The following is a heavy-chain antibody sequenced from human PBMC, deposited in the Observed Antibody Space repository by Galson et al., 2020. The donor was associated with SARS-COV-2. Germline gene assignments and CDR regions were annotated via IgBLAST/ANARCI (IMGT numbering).Heavy chain of an antibody. J-gene: IGHJ4*02. D-gene: IGHD1-26*01. CDR2: FEPEDGET. Sequence: ASVKDSYKVSGYTLTELSMHWLRQAPGTGIEWTGGFEPEDGETIYAQKFQGRVTMTEDTSTDTAYMELSSLRSEDTAVYYCATDFALVGATRFDYWGQGTRVTVSS. CDR1: GYTLTELS. V-gene: IGHV1-24*01. CDR3: ATDFALVGATRFDY.